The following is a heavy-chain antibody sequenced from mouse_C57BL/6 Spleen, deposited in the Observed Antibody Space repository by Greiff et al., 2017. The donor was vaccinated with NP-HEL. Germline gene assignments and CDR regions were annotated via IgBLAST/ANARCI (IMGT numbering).Heavy chain of an antibody. CDR1: GFTFSSYG. J-gene: IGHJ2*01. CDR2: ISSGGSYT. CDR3: ARGDSNYVDY. V-gene: IGHV5-6*02. D-gene: IGHD2-5*01. Sequence: EVMLVESGGDLVKPGGSLKLSCAASGFTFSSYGMSWVRQTPDKRLEWVATISSGGSYTYYPDSVKGRFTISRDNAKNTLYLQMSSLKSEDTAMYYCARGDSNYVDYWGQGTTLTVSS.